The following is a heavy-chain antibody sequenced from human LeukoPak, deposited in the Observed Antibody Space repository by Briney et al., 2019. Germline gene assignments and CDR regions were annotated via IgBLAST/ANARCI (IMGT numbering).Heavy chain of an antibody. CDR2: IYYSGST. D-gene: IGHD3-10*01. Sequence: PSQTLSLTCTVSGGSISSGRYYWSWIRQHPGKGLEWIGYIYYSGSTYYNPSLKSRVTISVDTSKNQFSLKLSSVTAADTAVYYCARSLVREFRYFDYWGQGTLVTVSS. J-gene: IGHJ4*02. CDR3: ARSLVREFRYFDY. CDR1: GGSISSGRYY. V-gene: IGHV4-31*03.